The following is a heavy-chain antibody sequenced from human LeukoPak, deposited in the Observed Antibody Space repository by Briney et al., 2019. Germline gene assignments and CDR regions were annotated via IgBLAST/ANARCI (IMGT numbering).Heavy chain of an antibody. CDR2: IWNDGSDK. J-gene: IGHJ4*02. CDR1: GCTFSSYG. CDR3: AKPTRGSGSFLIDF. D-gene: IGHD1-26*01. Sequence: GGSLRLSCAASGCTFSSYGMHWARQAPGKGREWVAVIWNDGSDKYYADSVKGRFTISRDNSKNTPYLQMNSLRAEDTAVYYCAKPTRGSGSFLIDFWGQGTLVTVSS. V-gene: IGHV3-33*06.